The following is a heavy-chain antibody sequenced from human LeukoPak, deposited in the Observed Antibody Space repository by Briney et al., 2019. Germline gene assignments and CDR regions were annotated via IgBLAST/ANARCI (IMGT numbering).Heavy chain of an antibody. Sequence: SVKVSCKASGGTFSCYAISWERQAPGQGLEWMGGIIPIFGTANYAQKFQGRVTITTDESTSTAYMELSSLRSEDTAVYYCARGRWLQFVYFDYWGQGTLVTVSS. CDR2: IIPIFGTA. V-gene: IGHV1-69*05. CDR3: ARGRWLQFVYFDY. CDR1: GGTFSCYA. D-gene: IGHD5-24*01. J-gene: IGHJ4*02.